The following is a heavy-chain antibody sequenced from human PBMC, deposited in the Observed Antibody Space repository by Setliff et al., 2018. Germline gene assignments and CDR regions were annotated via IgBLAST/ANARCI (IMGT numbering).Heavy chain of an antibody. CDR3: ARDVFPYHYEGAFDI. CDR1: GYTFTYRY. V-gene: IGHV1-46*01. J-gene: IGHJ3*02. CDR2: INPSSGRT. Sequence: GASVKVSCKASGYTFTYRYLYWVRQAPRQALEWMGTINPSSGRTSYAQKFQGRVTMTRDTSTSTVYMDMSSLRSEDTAVYYCARDVFPYHYEGAFDIWGQGTMVTVSS. D-gene: IGHD3-22*01.